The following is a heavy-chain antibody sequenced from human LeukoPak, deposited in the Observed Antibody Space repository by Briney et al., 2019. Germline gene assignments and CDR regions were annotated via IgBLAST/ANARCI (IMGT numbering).Heavy chain of an antibody. Sequence: PGGSLRLSCAGSGFTFSTYSVNWVRQAPGKGLEWVSSITSSSTYIYYADSVKGRFTISRDNAKNSLYLQMNSLRAEDTAVYYCATSSGPSRYWGQGTLVTVSS. CDR3: ATSSGPSRY. J-gene: IGHJ4*02. V-gene: IGHV3-21*01. D-gene: IGHD6-19*01. CDR2: ITSSSTYI. CDR1: GFTFSTYS.